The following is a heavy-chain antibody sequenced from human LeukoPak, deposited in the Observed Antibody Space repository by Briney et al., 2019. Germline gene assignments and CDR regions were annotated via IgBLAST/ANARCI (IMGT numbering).Heavy chain of an antibody. J-gene: IGHJ5*02. Sequence: PGGSLRLSCAASGFTFSSYAMSWVRQAPGKGLEWVSAISGSGGSTYYADSVKGRFTISRDNSKNTLYLQMNSLRAEDTAVYYCAKDPPDIVVVPAATPRNWFDPWGRGTLVTVSS. CDR1: GFTFSSYA. D-gene: IGHD2-2*01. V-gene: IGHV3-23*01. CDR2: ISGSGGST. CDR3: AKDPPDIVVVPAATPRNWFDP.